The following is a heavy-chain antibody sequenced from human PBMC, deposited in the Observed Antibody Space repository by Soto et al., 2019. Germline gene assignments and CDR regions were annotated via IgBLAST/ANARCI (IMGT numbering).Heavy chain of an antibody. V-gene: IGHV3-21*04. Sequence: PGGSLRLSCAVSGFPLEKYGMNWVRQAPGKGLEWVSSISFSGDYIYYADSVKGRFTISRDNARNSLYLQMNSLRAEDTALYYCAKGRRGWSSSWYYFDYWGQGTLVTVSS. D-gene: IGHD6-13*01. J-gene: IGHJ4*02. CDR3: AKGRRGWSSSWYYFDY. CDR2: ISFSGDYI. CDR1: GFPLEKYG.